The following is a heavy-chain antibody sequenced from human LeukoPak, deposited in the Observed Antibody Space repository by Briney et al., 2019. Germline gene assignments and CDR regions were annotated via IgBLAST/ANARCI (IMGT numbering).Heavy chain of an antibody. CDR1: GGTFSRYA. D-gene: IGHD3-22*01. J-gene: IGHJ6*02. CDR2: IIPIFGTA. Sequence: ASVKVSCKASGGTFSRYAISWVRQAPGQGLAWMGGIIPIFGTANYAQKFQGRVTITADESTSTAYMELSSLRSEDTAVYYCARGADSSGQRDYYYYYGMDVWGQGTTVTVSS. CDR3: ARGADSSGQRDYYYYYGMDV. V-gene: IGHV1-69*13.